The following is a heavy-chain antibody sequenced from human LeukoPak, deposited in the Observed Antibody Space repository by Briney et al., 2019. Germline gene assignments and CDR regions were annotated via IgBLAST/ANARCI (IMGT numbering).Heavy chain of an antibody. Sequence: PGGSLRLSCAASGFTFSSDWMHWVRQAPGKGLVWVSRIKSDGSSTRYADSVKGRFTISRDNAKNTLYLHMNSLRVEDTAVYYCATGLRHDNWFDPWGQGTLVTVSS. V-gene: IGHV3-74*01. D-gene: IGHD5-12*01. CDR3: ATGLRHDNWFDP. CDR2: IKSDGSST. J-gene: IGHJ5*02. CDR1: GFTFSSDW.